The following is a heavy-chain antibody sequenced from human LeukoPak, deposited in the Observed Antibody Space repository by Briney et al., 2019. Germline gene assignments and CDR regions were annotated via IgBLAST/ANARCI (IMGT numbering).Heavy chain of an antibody. Sequence: SETLSLTCTVSGGSISSYYWSWIRQPPGKGLEWIGYIYYSGSTNYNPSLKSRVTISVDTSKNQFSLKLSSVTAADTAVYYCARAPPLGYYYMDVWGKGTTVTVPS. CDR2: IYYSGST. V-gene: IGHV4-59*01. CDR3: ARAPPLGYYYMDV. J-gene: IGHJ6*03. CDR1: GGSISSYY.